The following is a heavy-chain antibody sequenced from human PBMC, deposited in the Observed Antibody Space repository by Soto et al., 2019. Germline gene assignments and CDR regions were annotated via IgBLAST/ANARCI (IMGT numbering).Heavy chain of an antibody. J-gene: IGHJ6*02. Sequence: QVQLVESGGGVVQPGRSLRLSCAASGFTFSSYGMHWVRQAPGKGLEWVAVISYDGSNKYYADSVKGRFTISRDNSKNTLYLQMNSLRAEDTAVYYCAKILGSYYDSKAGMDVRGQGTTVTVSS. V-gene: IGHV3-30*18. CDR2: ISYDGSNK. CDR3: AKILGSYYDSKAGMDV. CDR1: GFTFSSYG. D-gene: IGHD3-22*01.